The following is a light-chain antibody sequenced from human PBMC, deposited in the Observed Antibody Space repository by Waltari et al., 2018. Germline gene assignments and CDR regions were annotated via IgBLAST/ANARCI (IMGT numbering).Light chain of an antibody. Sequence: QSVLTHPPSASGTPGQRVTISCSGSGPNIGRNYVYWFQQLPGTAPKLLIYRSNPRPSGVPDRFSGSKSGTSASLAISGLRSEDEADYYCAAWDDSLPVRIFGTGTKVTVL. CDR1: GPNIGRNY. V-gene: IGLV1-47*01. CDR2: RSN. J-gene: IGLJ1*01. CDR3: AAWDDSLPVRI.